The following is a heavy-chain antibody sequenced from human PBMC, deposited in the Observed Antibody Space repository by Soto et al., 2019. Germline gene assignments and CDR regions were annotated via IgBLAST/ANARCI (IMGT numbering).Heavy chain of an antibody. V-gene: IGHV3-23*01. D-gene: IGHD6-13*01. CDR2: ISGSGGST. CDR1: GFTFSSYA. CDR3: AFHSGAAAGTKRAEGY. Sequence: GGSLRLSCAASGFTFSSYAMSWVRQAPGKGLEWVSAISGSGGSTYYADSVKGRFTISSDNSKNTLYLQMNSLRAEDTAVYYCAFHSGAAAGTKRAEGYWGQGTLVTVS. J-gene: IGHJ4*02.